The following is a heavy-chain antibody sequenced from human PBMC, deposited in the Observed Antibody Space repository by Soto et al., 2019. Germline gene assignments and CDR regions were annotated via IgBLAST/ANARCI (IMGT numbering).Heavy chain of an antibody. CDR1: GGTFSSYA. CDR2: IIPIFGTA. V-gene: IGHV1-69*12. D-gene: IGHD3-22*01. Sequence: QVQLVQSGAEVKKPGSSVKVSCKASGGTFSSYAISWVRQAPGQGLEWMGGIIPIFGTANYEQKFQGRVTITADETTSTAYMELSSLRSGDQAVYYCTLYYGPPHYFDYWGQGTLVTVSS. J-gene: IGHJ4*02. CDR3: TLYYGPPHYFDY.